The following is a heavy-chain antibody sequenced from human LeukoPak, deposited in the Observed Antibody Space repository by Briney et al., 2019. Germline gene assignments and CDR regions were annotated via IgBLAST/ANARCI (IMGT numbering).Heavy chain of an antibody. CDR1: GFTFSSYS. CDR3: ARVRRAFDI. V-gene: IGHV3-21*01. J-gene: IGHJ3*02. Sequence: GGSLRLSCAASGFTFSSYSMNWVRQAPGKGLEWVSSISSSSSYIYYVDSVKGRFTISRDNAKNSLYLQMNSLRAEDTAVYYCARVRRAFDIWGQGTMVTVSS. CDR2: ISSSSSYI.